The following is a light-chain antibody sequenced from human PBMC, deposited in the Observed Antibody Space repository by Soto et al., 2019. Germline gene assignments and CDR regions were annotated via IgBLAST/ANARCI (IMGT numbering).Light chain of an antibody. J-gene: IGKJ1*01. CDR2: EAS. CDR1: RSVDKW. Sequence: DIQMTQSPSTLSASLGDRVTIICRASRSVDKWLAWYQQKSGKAPKLLIYEASHLQSGVPSRFGGSGSGTEFTLTINNLQPEDVANYYCQQYYSFWTFGQGTKVDIK. V-gene: IGKV1-5*02. CDR3: QQYYSFWT.